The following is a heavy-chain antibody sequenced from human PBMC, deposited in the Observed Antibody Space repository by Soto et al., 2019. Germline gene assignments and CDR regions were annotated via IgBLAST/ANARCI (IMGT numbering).Heavy chain of an antibody. V-gene: IGHV3-7*01. CDR2: IKQDGSEK. D-gene: IGHD2-2*01. CDR3: ARDLIVVPAAMESTCFDY. Sequence: EVQLVESGGGLVQPGGSLRLSCAASGFTFSSYWMSWVRQAPGKGLEWVANIKQDGSEKYYVDSVKGRFTISRDNAKNSLYLQMNSLRAEDTAVYYCARDLIVVPAAMESTCFDYWGQGTLVTVSS. CDR1: GFTFSSYW. J-gene: IGHJ4*01.